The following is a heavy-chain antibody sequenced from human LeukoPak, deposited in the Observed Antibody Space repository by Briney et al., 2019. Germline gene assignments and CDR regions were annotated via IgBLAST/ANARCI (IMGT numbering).Heavy chain of an antibody. CDR1: GFTFIIFE. Sequence: PGGSLRLSCEASGFTFIIFEMNWVRQAPGRALEWVSSITSSGTYIFYADSVKGRFTISRDNAKNSLYLQMNSLRAEDTAVYYCARGIRIVVVPAAYDAFDIWGQGTMVTVSS. CDR2: ITSSGTYI. V-gene: IGHV3-21*01. CDR3: ARGIRIVVVPAAYDAFDI. D-gene: IGHD2-2*01. J-gene: IGHJ3*02.